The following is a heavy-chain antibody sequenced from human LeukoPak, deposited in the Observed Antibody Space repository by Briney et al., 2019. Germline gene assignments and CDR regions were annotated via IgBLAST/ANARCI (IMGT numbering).Heavy chain of an antibody. J-gene: IGHJ5*02. CDR2: VNPSGST. D-gene: IGHD3-16*01. CDR1: GGSFSGFY. V-gene: IGHV4-34*01. Sequence: SETLSLTCAVYGGSFSGFYWSWIRQPPGKGLEWIGEVNPSGSTNYNPSLKSRVTISVDTSKKQISLKLTSVTAADTAMYYCSRASSYDDTTRWNPSWFGPWAREPLSPSPQ. CDR3: SRASSYDDTTRWNPSWFGP.